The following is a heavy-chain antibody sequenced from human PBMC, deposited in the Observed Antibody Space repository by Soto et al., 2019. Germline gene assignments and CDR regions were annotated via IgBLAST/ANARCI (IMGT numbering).Heavy chain of an antibody. Sequence: QLQLQESGPGLVKPSETLSLTCTVSGGSISSSSYYWGWIRQPPGKGLEWIGSIYYSGSTYYNPSLKRRVPISVDTSKNQFSLKLSSVTAADTAVYYCARLAPRYSYGYGNWFDPWGQGTLVTVSS. J-gene: IGHJ5*02. CDR1: GGSISSSSYY. CDR3: ARLAPRYSYGYGNWFDP. CDR2: IYYSGST. D-gene: IGHD5-18*01. V-gene: IGHV4-39*01.